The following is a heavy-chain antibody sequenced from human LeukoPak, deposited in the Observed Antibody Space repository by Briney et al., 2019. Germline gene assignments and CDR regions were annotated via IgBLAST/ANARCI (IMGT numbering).Heavy chain of an antibody. CDR2: INHSGST. J-gene: IGHJ4*02. D-gene: IGHD1-26*01. CDR1: GGSFSGYY. CDR3: AREGVGATYFDY. V-gene: IGHV4-34*01. Sequence: PSETLSLTCAVYGGSFSGYYWSWIRQPPGRGLEWIGQINHSGSTNYNPSLKSRVTISVDTSENQFSLKLTSVTAADTAVYYCAREGVGATYFDYWGQGTLVTVSS.